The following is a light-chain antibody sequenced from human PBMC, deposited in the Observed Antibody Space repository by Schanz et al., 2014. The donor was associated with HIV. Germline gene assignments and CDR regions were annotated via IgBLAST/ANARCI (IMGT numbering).Light chain of an antibody. CDR1: QTVYSF. Sequence: PGERVTLSCRASQTVYSFLAWYQQKAGQSPRLLIYDASKRAPGVPDRFSGFRSGTDFTPTISSLEPEDVAVYYCYQRSEWPRTFGGGTRVEIK. CDR3: YQRSEWPRT. J-gene: IGKJ4*01. V-gene: IGKV3-11*01. CDR2: DAS.